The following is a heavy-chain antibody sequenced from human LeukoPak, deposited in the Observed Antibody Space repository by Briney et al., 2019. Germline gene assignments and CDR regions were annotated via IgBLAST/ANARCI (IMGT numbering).Heavy chain of an antibody. J-gene: IGHJ4*02. V-gene: IGHV4-34*01. CDR3: AREGIQLCFDY. D-gene: IGHD5-18*01. CDR1: GGSISSYY. Sequence: SETLSLTCTVSGGSISSYYWSWIRQPPGKGLEWIGEINHSGSTNYNPSLKSRVTISVDTSKNQFSLKLSSVTAADTAVYYCAREGIQLCFDYWGQGTLVTVSS. CDR2: INHSGST.